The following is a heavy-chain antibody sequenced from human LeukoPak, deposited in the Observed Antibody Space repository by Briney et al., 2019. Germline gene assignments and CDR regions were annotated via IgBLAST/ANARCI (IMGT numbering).Heavy chain of an antibody. CDR1: GGSITTNNYY. J-gene: IGHJ4*02. V-gene: IGHV4-31*03. D-gene: IGHD1-26*01. CDR2: IYSSGST. CDR3: ARSRVGATDY. Sequence: SETLSLTCTVSGGSITTNNYYWSRIRQHPGKGLEWIGYIYSSGSTFYSPSLKSRVTISVDTSKNRFSLKLSSVTAADTAVYYCARSRVGATDYWGQGTLVTVSS.